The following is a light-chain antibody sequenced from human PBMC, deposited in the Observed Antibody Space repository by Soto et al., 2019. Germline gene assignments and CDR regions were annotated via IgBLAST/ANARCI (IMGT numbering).Light chain of an antibody. CDR1: QTFSTW. J-gene: IGKJ4*01. CDR2: DVS. V-gene: IGKV1-5*01. Sequence: DIQMTQSPSTLSASVGDRLTITCRASQTFSTWLAWYQQKPGKAPKLRIYDVSSLESGVPSRFSGSGYGTEFTLTISSLQPDDFATYYCQQYNTYSSLTFGGGTKVDIK. CDR3: QQYNTYSSLT.